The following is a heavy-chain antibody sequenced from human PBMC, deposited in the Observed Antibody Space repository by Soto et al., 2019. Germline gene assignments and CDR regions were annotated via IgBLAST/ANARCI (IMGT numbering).Heavy chain of an antibody. J-gene: IGHJ6*02. D-gene: IGHD3-16*01. CDR2: INAGNGNT. V-gene: IGHV1-3*01. CDR1: GYTFTSYA. Sequence: ASVKVSCKASGYTFTSYAMHWVRQAPGQRLEWMGWINAGNGNTKYSQKFQGRVTITRDTSASTAYMELSSLRSEDTAVYYCARVGGVGVNSYYYYGMDVWGQGTTVTVSS. CDR3: ARVGGVGVNSYYYYGMDV.